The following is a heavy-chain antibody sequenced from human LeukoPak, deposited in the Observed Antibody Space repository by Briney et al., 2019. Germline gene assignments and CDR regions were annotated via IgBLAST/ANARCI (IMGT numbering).Heavy chain of an antibody. Sequence: SETLSLTCAVYGDSFSGYYWSWIRQPPGKGLEWIAEINHRGTTHYNPSLKSRVNISADTSKNQFSLHLDSVTAADTAVYYCARSWAGMYYPFYYFDYWGQGTLSASPQ. CDR1: GDSFSGYY. CDR3: ARSWAGMYYPFYYFDY. J-gene: IGHJ4*02. D-gene: IGHD1-26*01. CDR2: INHRGTT. V-gene: IGHV4-34*01.